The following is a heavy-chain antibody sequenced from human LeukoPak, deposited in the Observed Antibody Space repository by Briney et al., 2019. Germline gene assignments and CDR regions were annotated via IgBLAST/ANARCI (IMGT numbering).Heavy chain of an antibody. CDR1: GFTFSSYA. V-gene: IGHV3-23*01. J-gene: IGHJ4*02. CDR3: ARDPHPLLWLLPHYFDY. CDR2: ISGSGGST. D-gene: IGHD3-22*01. Sequence: PGGSLRLSCAASGFTFSSYAMSWVRQAPGKGLEWVSAISGSGGSTYYADSVKGRFTISRDNSKNTLYLQMNSLRAEDTAVYYCARDPHPLLWLLPHYFDYWGQGTLVTVSS.